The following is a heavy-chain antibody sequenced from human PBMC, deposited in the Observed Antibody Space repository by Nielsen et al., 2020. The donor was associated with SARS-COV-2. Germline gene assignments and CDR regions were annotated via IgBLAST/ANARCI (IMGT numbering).Heavy chain of an antibody. J-gene: IGHJ3*02. CDR1: GGSISSYY. V-gene: IGHV4-4*08. CDR2: VFATGNT. D-gene: IGHD2-2*01. CDR3: ARAPDIVLLPTAIPI. Sequence: SETLSLTCTVSGGSISSYYWSWIRQPPGKGLEWIGRVFATGNTNYNPSLKSRITISVDTSKNQFSLKLKFVTAADTAVYYCARAPDIVLLPTAIPIWGQGTMVPVSS.